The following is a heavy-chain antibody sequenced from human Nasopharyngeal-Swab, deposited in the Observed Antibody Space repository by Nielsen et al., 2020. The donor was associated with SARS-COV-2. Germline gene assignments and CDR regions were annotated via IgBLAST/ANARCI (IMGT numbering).Heavy chain of an antibody. J-gene: IGHJ4*02. CDR2: VKQDGNAI. CDR1: GFTFSSYL. Sequence: GESLKISCAASGFTFSSYLMNWVRLTPMKRLEWVSTVKQDGNAIYYVDSLKGRFTISRDNAKNTLYLQMNSLRAGDTAVYYCASEGWGNLDYWGQGTLVTVPS. CDR3: ASEGWGNLDY. D-gene: IGHD7-27*01. V-gene: IGHV3-7*04.